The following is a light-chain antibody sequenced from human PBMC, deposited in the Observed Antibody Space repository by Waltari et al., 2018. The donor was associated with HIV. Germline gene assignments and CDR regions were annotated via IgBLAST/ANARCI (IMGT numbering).Light chain of an antibody. CDR1: TSAGGRYKS. CDR3: STHTTTDTLI. V-gene: IGLV2-14*03. CDR2: EVT. J-gene: IGLJ2*01. Sequence: QSALPQPASVSGPPGQQVTSPCTATTSAGGRYKSVPCYQQHPGNLPKLIIYEVTPPPSGVPHRFSSSKSSNTASLTISALQAEDEAIYYCSTHTTTDTLIFGGGTKLTVL.